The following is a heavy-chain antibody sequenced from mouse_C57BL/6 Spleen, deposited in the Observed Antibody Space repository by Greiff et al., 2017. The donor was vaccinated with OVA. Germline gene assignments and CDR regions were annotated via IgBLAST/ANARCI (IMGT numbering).Heavy chain of an antibody. CDR2: ISYSGST. J-gene: IGHJ1*03. V-gene: IGHV3-8*01. CDR1: GYSITSAY. Sequence: EVQGVESGPGLAKPSQTLSLTCSVTGYSITSAYWNWIRKFPGNKLEYMGYISYSGSTYYNPSLKSRISITRDTSKNQYYLQLNSVTTEDTATYYCARGDGSLVFDVWGTGTTVTVSS. CDR3: ARGDGSLVFDV. D-gene: IGHD2-3*01.